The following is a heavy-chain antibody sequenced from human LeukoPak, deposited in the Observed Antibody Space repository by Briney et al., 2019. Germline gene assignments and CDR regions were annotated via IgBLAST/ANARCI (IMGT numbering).Heavy chain of an antibody. CDR1: GGSISSYY. CDR3: ARDSYYDFWRGQPGGAFDI. J-gene: IGHJ3*02. Sequence: SETLSLTCTVSGGSISSYYWSWIRQPAGKGLEWIGRIYTSGSTNYNPSLKSRVAMSVDTSKNQFSLKLSSVTAADTAVYYCARDSYYDFWRGQPGGAFDIWGQGTMVTVSS. CDR2: IYTSGST. V-gene: IGHV4-4*07. D-gene: IGHD3-3*01.